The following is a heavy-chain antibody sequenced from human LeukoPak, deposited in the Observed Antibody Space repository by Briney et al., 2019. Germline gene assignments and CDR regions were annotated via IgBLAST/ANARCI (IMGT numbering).Heavy chain of an antibody. J-gene: IGHJ4*02. CDR2: IYYSGST. D-gene: IGHD5-24*01. Sequence: SETLSLTCTVSGGSISSYYWSWIRQPPGKGLEWIGYIYYSGSTNYNPSLKSRVTISVDTSKNQFSLKLSSVTAEDTAVYYCARVGDGDGYNVFDYWGQGTLVTVSS. CDR3: ARVGDGDGYNVFDY. CDR1: GGSISSYY. V-gene: IGHV4-59*01.